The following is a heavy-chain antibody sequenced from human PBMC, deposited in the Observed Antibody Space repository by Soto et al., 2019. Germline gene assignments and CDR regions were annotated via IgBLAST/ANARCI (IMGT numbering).Heavy chain of an antibody. CDR2: IIPIFGTA. D-gene: IGHD6-19*01. CDR1: GGTFSRYA. CDR3: ARGAIAVAGSWFDP. V-gene: IGHV1-69*13. J-gene: IGHJ5*02. Sequence: SVKVSCQSSGGTFSRYAISWVRQAPGQGLEWMGGIIPIFGTANYAQKFQGRVTITADESTSTAYMELSSLRSEDTAVYYCARGAIAVAGSWFDPWGQGTLVTVSS.